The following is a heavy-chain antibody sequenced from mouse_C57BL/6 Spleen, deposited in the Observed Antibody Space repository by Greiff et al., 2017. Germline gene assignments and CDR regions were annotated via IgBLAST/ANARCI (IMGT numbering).Heavy chain of an antibody. J-gene: IGHJ4*01. CDR2: ISYSGST. V-gene: IGHV3-8*01. CDR3: ARLTGGDYAMDY. Sequence: EVKLVESGPGLAKPSQTLSLTCSVTGYSITSYYWNWIRKFPGNKLEYMGYISYSGSTYYNPSLISRISITRDTSKNQYYMQLNSVTTEDTATYYGARLTGGDYAMDYWGQGTSVTVSS. D-gene: IGHD4-1*01. CDR1: GYSITSYY.